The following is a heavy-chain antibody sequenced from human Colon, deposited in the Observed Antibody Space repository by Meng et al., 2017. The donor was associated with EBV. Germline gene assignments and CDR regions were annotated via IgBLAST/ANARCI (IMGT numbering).Heavy chain of an antibody. CDR2: IHPSGSI. Sequence: QVQLQPWGAGLLKPSETLSLTCVVYGGSLSDYYCSWIRQSPGRGLEWIGEIHPSGSIFYNPSLQSRVTISVDTSKNQFSLNLNSVTAADTAVYFRSRGVDSYKLGNLWGRGTLVTVSS. J-gene: IGHJ2*01. D-gene: IGHD7-27*01. V-gene: IGHV4-34*02. CDR3: SRGVDSYKLGNL. CDR1: GGSLSDYY.